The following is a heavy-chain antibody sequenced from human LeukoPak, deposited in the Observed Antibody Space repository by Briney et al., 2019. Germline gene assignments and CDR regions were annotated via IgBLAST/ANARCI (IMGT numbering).Heavy chain of an antibody. Sequence: PGGSLRLSCAASGFTFSDYWIHWVRQAPGKGLVWVSRINTDGSITNYADSVKGRFSISRDNAKNTLYLQMSSLRAENTAVYYCARTFVGYCSASTCYYFDYWGQGTLVTVSS. J-gene: IGHJ4*02. CDR3: ARTFVGYCSASTCYYFDY. CDR2: INTDGSIT. V-gene: IGHV3-74*01. D-gene: IGHD2-15*01. CDR1: GFTFSDYW.